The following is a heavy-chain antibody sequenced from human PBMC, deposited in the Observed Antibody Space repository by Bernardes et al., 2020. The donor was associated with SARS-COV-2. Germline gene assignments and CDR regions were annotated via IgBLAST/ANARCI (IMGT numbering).Heavy chain of an antibody. Sequence: SETLYVTCAVYGGSFSGYYWSWIRQPPGKGLEWIGEINHSGSTNYNPSLKSRVTISVDTSKNQFSLKLSSVTAADTAVYYCARFAGYSNYPGGFDIWGQGTMVTVSS. CDR3: ARFAGYSNYPGGFDI. V-gene: IGHV4-34*01. CDR2: INHSGST. J-gene: IGHJ3*02. CDR1: GGSFSGYY. D-gene: IGHD4-4*01.